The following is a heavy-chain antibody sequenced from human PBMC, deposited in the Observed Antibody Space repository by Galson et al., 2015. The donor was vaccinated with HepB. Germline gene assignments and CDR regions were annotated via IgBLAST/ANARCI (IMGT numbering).Heavy chain of an antibody. D-gene: IGHD3-10*01. J-gene: IGHJ4*02. Sequence: ETLSLTCTVSGGSISSYYWIWIRQPPGKGLEWIGYIYYSGSTNYNPSLKSRVTISVDTSKNQFPLKLSSVTAADTAVYYCARARRGGVDYWGQGTLVTVSS. CDR3: ARARRGGVDY. CDR2: IYYSGST. CDR1: GGSISSYY. V-gene: IGHV4-59*01.